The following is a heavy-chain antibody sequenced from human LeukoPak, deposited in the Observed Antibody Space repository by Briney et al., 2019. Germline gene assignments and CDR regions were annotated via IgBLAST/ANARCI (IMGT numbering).Heavy chain of an antibody. D-gene: IGHD1-26*01. Sequence: GGSLRLSCAASGFTFSSYGMHWVRQAPGKGLEWVAVIWYDGSNKYYADSVEGRFTISRDNAKNSLYLQMNSLRAEDTAVYYCARARTTALNWFDPWGQGTLVTVSS. J-gene: IGHJ5*02. CDR2: IWYDGSNK. CDR1: GFTFSSYG. V-gene: IGHV3-33*01. CDR3: ARARTTALNWFDP.